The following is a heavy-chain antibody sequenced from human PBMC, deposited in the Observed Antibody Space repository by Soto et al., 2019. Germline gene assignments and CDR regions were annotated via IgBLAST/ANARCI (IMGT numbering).Heavy chain of an antibody. CDR3: ARGRGPYCISTSCYSNWFDP. V-gene: IGHV4-31*03. CDR2: IYYSGST. D-gene: IGHD2-2*01. CDR1: GGSISSGGYY. Sequence: PSETLSLTCTVSGGSISSGGYYWSWIRQHPGKGLEWIGYIYYSGSTYYNPSLKSRVTISVDTSKNQFSLKLSSVTAADTAVYYCARGRGPYCISTSCYSNWFDPWGQGTLVTVSS. J-gene: IGHJ5*02.